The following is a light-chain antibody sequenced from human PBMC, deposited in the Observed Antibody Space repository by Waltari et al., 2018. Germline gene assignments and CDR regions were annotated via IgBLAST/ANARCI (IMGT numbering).Light chain of an antibody. CDR2: AAS. CDR3: QQSYSTPRIT. Sequence: DIQMTQSPSSLSASVGDRVTITCRASQSISSYLNWYQQKPGQAPKLLIYAASSLQSGVPSRFSGSGSGTDFTRTISSLQPEDFATYYGQQSYSTPRITFGPGTKVDIK. CDR1: QSISSY. V-gene: IGKV1-39*01. J-gene: IGKJ3*01.